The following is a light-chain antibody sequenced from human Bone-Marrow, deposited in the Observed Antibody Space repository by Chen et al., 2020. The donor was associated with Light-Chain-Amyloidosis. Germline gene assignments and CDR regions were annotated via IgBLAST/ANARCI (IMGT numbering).Light chain of an antibody. Sequence: QSALPQPASVSGSPGQAITISCTGTSSDVGGDNHVSWYQQHPDKAPKLMIYEVTNRPSWVPDRFSGSKSDNTASLTISGLQTEDDADYFCSSYTITNTLVFGSGTRVTVL. CDR1: SSDVGGDNH. V-gene: IGLV2-14*01. CDR3: SSYTITNTLV. CDR2: EVT. J-gene: IGLJ1*01.